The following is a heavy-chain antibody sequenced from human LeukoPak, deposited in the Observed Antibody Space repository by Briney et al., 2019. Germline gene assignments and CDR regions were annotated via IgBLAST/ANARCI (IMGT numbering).Heavy chain of an antibody. J-gene: IGHJ5*02. CDR3: ATDSIYKAAAAPRLGSTLTFDP. D-gene: IGHD6-13*01. V-gene: IGHV3-9*01. CDR1: GFTFGDYA. CDR2: ISWNSGSI. Sequence: PGGSLRLSCAASGFTFGDYAMHWVRQAPGKGLEWVSGISWNSGSIGYADSVKGRFTISRDNAKNSLYLQMNSLRSEDTAVYYCATDSIYKAAAAPRLGSTLTFDPWGQGTLVTVSS.